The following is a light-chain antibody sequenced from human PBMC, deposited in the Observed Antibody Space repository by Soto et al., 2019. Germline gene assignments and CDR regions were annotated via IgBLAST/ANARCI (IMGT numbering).Light chain of an antibody. V-gene: IGKV1-27*01. CDR1: QGIGKY. Sequence: DIQMTQSPSSLSASVGDRVTITCRASQGIGKYLAWYQQKPGKVPKLLIYTASTLQSGVPSRFSGSGSGTEFTLTISSLQPDDFATYYCQQYNSYSVTFGQGTKVDIK. CDR3: QQYNSYSVT. CDR2: TAS. J-gene: IGKJ1*01.